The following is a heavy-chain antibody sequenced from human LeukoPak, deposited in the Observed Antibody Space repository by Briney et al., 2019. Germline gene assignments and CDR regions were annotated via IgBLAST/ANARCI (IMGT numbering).Heavy chain of an antibody. Sequence: PGGSLRLSCATSGFTFTNYAMNWVRQAPGKGLEWVSAVTGPGDTTYYADSVKGRFFISREDSKNTVYLQMNSLRAEDTAIYYCAKGAEIDLWGQGTLVTVSS. CDR1: GFTFTNYA. CDR2: VTGPGDTT. CDR3: AKGAEIDL. V-gene: IGHV3-23*01. J-gene: IGHJ5*02. D-gene: IGHD3-16*01.